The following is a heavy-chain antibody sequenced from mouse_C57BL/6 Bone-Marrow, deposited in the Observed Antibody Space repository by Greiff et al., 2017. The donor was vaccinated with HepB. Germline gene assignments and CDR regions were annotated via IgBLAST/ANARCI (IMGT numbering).Heavy chain of an antibody. V-gene: IGHV1-64*01. CDR3: AKAPYGSSYRFDY. J-gene: IGHJ2*01. CDR1: GYTFTSYW. Sequence: VQLQQPGAELVKPGASVKLSCKASGYTFTSYWMYWVKQRPGQGLEWIGMIHPNSGSTNYNEKFKSKATLTVDKSSSTAYMQLSSLTSEDSAVYYCAKAPYGSSYRFDYWGQGTTLTVSS. D-gene: IGHD1-1*01. CDR2: IHPNSGST.